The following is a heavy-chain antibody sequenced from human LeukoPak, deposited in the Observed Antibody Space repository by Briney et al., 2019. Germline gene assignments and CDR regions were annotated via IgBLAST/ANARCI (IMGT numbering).Heavy chain of an antibody. D-gene: IGHD1-26*01. CDR3: GRGASDSGYWYFDL. CDR2: SRNKARSYTT. CDR1: GGSFSGYY. V-gene: IGHV3-72*01. Sequence: LSLTCAVYGGSFSGYYMDWVRQAPGKGLEWVARSRNKARSYTTEYAASVKGRFTISRDDSKNSLYLQMSSLQTEDTAVYYCGRGASDSGYWYFDLWGRGTLVTVSS. J-gene: IGHJ2*01.